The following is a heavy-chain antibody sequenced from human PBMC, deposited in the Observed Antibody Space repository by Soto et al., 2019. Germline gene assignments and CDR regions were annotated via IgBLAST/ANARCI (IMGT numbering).Heavy chain of an antibody. V-gene: IGHV1-18*01. CDR2: ISAYNGNT. CDR1: GYTFTSYG. J-gene: IGHJ5*02. Sequence: GASVKVSCKASGYTFTSYGISWVRQAAGQGLEWMGWISAYNGNTNYAQKLQGRVTMTTDTSTSTAYMELRSLRSDDTAVYYCASSELNFLPTPFVFLDPWGQGTLVTVSS. CDR3: ASSELNFLPTPFVFLDP. D-gene: IGHD3-10*01.